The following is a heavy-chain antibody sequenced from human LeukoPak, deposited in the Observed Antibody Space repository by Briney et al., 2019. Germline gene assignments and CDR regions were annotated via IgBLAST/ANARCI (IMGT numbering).Heavy chain of an antibody. CDR3: ARVSPDYYYYMDV. D-gene: IGHD3-3*02. V-gene: IGHV3-11*01. J-gene: IGHJ6*03. CDR1: GFTFSDYY. Sequence: GRSLRLSCAPSGFTFSDYYMSWVRPPPGKGLEWVSYISSSGSTIYYADSVKGRFTISRDNAKNSLYLQMNSVRAEDTVVYYCARVSPDYYYYMDVWGKGTTVTVSS. CDR2: ISSSGSTI.